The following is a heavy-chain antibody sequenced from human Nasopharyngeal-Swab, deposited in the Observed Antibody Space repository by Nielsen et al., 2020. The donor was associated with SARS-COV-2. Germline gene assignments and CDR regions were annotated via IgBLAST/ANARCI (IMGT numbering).Heavy chain of an antibody. Sequence: VRQAPGKGLEWVAFIRYDGFNQHYADSVKGRFTISRVNAKNTLYLQMDDLRAEDTAVYYCTRLTYYYDSSSGGWGQGTLVTVSS. V-gene: IGHV3-33*01. CDR3: TRLTYYYDSSSGG. J-gene: IGHJ4*02. CDR2: IRYDGFNQ. D-gene: IGHD3-9*01.